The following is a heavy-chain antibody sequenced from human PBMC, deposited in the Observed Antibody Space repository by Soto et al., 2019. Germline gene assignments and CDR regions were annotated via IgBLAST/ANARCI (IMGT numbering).Heavy chain of an antibody. V-gene: IGHV4-30-4*01. D-gene: IGHD2-15*01. J-gene: IGHJ5*01. Sequence: SETLSLTCSVSGDSISSVDYFWAWIRQPPGQALEYIGYIYKSTTTYYNPSFESRVAISLDTSKSQFSLNVTSVTAADTAVYFCARGRYCLTGRCFPNWFDSWGQGTLVTVSS. CDR3: ARGRYCLTGRCFPNWFDS. CDR2: IYKSTTT. CDR1: GDSISSVDYF.